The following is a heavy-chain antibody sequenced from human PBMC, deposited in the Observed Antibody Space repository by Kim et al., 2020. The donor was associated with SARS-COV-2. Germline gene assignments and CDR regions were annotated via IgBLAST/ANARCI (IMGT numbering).Heavy chain of an antibody. J-gene: IGHJ4*02. D-gene: IGHD3-9*01. Sequence: RGSLRLSCAASGFTFSSYAMHWVRQAPGKGLEWVAVISYDGSNKYYADSVKGRFTISRDNSKNTLYLQMNSLRAEDTAVYYCARDSGRYFDWLHGAFDYWGQGTLVTVSS. CDR2: ISYDGSNK. V-gene: IGHV3-30-3*01. CDR3: ARDSGRYFDWLHGAFDY. CDR1: GFTFSSYA.